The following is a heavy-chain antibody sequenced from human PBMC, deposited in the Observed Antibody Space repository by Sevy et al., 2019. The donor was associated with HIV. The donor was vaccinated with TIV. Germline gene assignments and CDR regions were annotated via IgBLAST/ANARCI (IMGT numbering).Heavy chain of an antibody. D-gene: IGHD3-22*01. CDR2: IYYSGST. CDR3: ARHGPMIVENWFDP. V-gene: IGHV4-59*08. CDR1: GGSISSYY. J-gene: IGHJ5*02. Sequence: SETLSLTCTVSGGSISSYYWSWIRQPPGKGLEWIGYIYYSGSTNYNPSLKSRVTISVDTSKNQFPLKLSSVTAADTAVYYCARHGPMIVENWFDPWGQGTLVTVSS.